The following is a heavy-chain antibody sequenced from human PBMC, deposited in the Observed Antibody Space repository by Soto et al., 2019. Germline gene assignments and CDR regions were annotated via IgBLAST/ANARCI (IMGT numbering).Heavy chain of an antibody. J-gene: IGHJ6*02. CDR2: IWYDGRDQ. Sequence: HPGGSLRLSCAASGFSLRSTGMDWVRQVPGKGLEWVSFIWYDGRDQYYAKSVKGRFTISRDNSKNTLYLQMNSLRPEDTAVYYCAREAKFGGQPHYYYGMEVWGQETRFTVSS. D-gene: IGHD2-15*01. CDR3: AREAKFGGQPHYYYGMEV. CDR1: GFSLRSTG. V-gene: IGHV3-33*01.